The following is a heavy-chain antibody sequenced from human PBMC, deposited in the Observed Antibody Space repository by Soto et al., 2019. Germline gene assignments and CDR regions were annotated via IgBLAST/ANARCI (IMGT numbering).Heavy chain of an antibody. V-gene: IGHV4-59*01. CDR1: GGNTRSYD. J-gene: IGHJ4*02. Sequence: PSETHCLTGSVSGGNTRSYDWNLIRQTPGKGLECIAYIYSNGYSTYNPSLKSRVTISMDTSKNQFSLKLTSVTAADTAVYYCARVAPSYCSGSSCYSEGAWIDYWVQGTLVPVSS. D-gene: IGHD2-15*01. CDR2: IYSNGYS. CDR3: ARVAPSYCSGSSCYSEGAWIDY.